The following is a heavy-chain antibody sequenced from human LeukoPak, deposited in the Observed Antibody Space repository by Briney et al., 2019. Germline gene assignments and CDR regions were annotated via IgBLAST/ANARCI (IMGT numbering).Heavy chain of an antibody. J-gene: IGHJ4*02. CDR3: ACGHHYSHSSSSLSFLKRGHYFDY. D-gene: IGHD3-22*01. CDR2: ITSSGSTI. V-gene: IGHV3-48*03. CDR1: GFTFSSYE. Sequence: GGSLRLSCAASGFTFSSYEMNWVRQAPGKGLELGSYITSSGSTIYYADSVKGRFTISRYNSKNTRYLQMNSLRAEDTAVYYCACGHHYSHSSSSLSFLKRGHYFDYGGEGTLATVSS.